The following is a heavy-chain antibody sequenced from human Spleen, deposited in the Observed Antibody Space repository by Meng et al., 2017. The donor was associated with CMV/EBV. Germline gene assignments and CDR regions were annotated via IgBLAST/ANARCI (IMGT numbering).Heavy chain of an antibody. CDR3: AKDYDFWSGYPYYFDY. CDR1: FSFSSYG. D-gene: IGHD3-3*01. CDR2: ISYDESNK. Sequence: FSFSSYGMHLVRQAPGKGLEWVAVISYDESNKYYADSVKGRFTISRDNSKNTLYLQMNSLRAEDTAVYYCAKDYDFWSGYPYYFDYWGQGTLVTVSS. V-gene: IGHV3-30*18. J-gene: IGHJ4*02.